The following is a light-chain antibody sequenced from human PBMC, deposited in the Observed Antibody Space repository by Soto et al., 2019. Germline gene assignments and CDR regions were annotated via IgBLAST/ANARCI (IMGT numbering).Light chain of an antibody. V-gene: IGKV1-39*01. CDR3: QQSYSTPIT. Sequence: IQMTQSPSALSASVGDRATITCRASQSISSWLAWYQQKPGKAPKLLIYDASSLKRGVSSRFSGSGSGTDFTLTISSLQPEDFATYYCQQSYSTPITFGQGTRLEIK. CDR1: QSISSW. CDR2: DAS. J-gene: IGKJ5*01.